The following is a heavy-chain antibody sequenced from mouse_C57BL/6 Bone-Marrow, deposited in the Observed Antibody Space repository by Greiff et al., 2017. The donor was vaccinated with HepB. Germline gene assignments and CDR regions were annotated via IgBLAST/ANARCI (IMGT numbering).Heavy chain of an antibody. Sequence: QVQLQQPGAELVRPGTSVKLSCKASGYTFTSYWMHWLKQRPGQGLEWIGVIDPSDSYTNYNQKFKGKATLTVDTSSSTAYMQLSSLTSEDSAVYYCARDYGSSFYWYFDVWGTGTTVTASS. CDR1: GYTFTSYW. CDR3: ARDYGSSFYWYFDV. D-gene: IGHD1-1*01. V-gene: IGHV1-59*01. J-gene: IGHJ1*03. CDR2: IDPSDSYT.